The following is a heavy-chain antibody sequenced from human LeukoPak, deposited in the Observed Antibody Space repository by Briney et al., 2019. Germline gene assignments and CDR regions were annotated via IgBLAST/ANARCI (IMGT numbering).Heavy chain of an antibody. J-gene: IGHJ3*01. V-gene: IGHV3-23*01. Sequence: PGGSLRLSCAASGFTFSSSAMSWVRQAPGKGLEWVSSISGSGSGGSTYYADSVKGRFTISRDNSKNTLYLQMNSLRAEDTAIYYCAKDGPVRFYYDSYGYQPKGADALDVWGQGTMVTVSS. CDR2: ISGSGSGGST. D-gene: IGHD3-22*01. CDR3: AKDGPVRFYYDSYGYQPKGADALDV. CDR1: GFTFSSSA.